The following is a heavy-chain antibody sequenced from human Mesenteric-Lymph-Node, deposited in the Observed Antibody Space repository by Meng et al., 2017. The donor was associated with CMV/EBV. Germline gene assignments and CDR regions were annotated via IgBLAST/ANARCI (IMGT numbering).Heavy chain of an antibody. CDR2: IIPIFGTA. V-gene: IGHV1-69*05. J-gene: IGHJ4*02. CDR1: GGTFSSYA. CDR3: ARVNPRSPYDFWSGYLDY. Sequence: SVKVSCKASGGTFSSYAISWVRQAPGQGLEWMGGIIPIFGTANYAQKFQGRVTITTDESTSTAYMELSSLRSEDTAVYYCARVNPRSPYDFWSGYLDYWGQGTLVTVSS. D-gene: IGHD3-3*01.